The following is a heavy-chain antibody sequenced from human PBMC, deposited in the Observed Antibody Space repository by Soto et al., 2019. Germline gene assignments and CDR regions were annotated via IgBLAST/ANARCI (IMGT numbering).Heavy chain of an antibody. V-gene: IGHV3-23*01. CDR2: IRGSGGST. J-gene: IGHJ6*02. CDR3: VKELTFYFGSGTYHRYGMDV. Sequence: EVQLLESGGGLVQPGGSLRLSCAASGFTFSSYAMSWVRQAPGKGLEWVSSIRGSGGSTQYADSVKGRFTISRDNSKNPXYXXMNSLRDEGTAVYYCVKELTFYFGSGTYHRYGMDVWGQGTTVNVSS. CDR1: GFTFSSYA. D-gene: IGHD3-10*01.